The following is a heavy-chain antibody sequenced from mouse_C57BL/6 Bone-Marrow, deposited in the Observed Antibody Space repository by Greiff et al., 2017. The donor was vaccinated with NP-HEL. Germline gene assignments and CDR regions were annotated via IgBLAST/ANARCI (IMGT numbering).Heavy chain of an antibody. CDR1: GFSFTSYG. D-gene: IGHD1-1*01. CDR2: IWSGGST. V-gene: IGHV2-2*01. CDR3: ARGSSYWYFDV. Sequence: QVQLKESGPGLVQPSQSLSITCTVSGFSFTSYGVHWVRQSPGKGLEWLGVIWSGGSTDYNAAFISRLSISKDNSKSQVFFKMNSLQADGTARYYCARGSSYWYFDVWGTGTTVTVSS. J-gene: IGHJ1*03.